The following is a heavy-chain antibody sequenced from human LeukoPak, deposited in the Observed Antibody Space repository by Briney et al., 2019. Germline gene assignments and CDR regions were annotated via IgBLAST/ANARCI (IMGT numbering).Heavy chain of an antibody. D-gene: IGHD4-11*01. CDR1: GLTFSSYA. J-gene: IGHJ4*02. CDR3: AKDRSDYSNYRPYYFDY. Sequence: GGSLRLSCAASGLTFSSYALSWVRQAPGKGLEWVGAISGSGGSTYYAYSVKGRFTISSDNSKNTLYLQMNSLRAEDTAVYYCAKDRSDYSNYRPYYFDYWGQGTLVTVSS. V-gene: IGHV3-23*01. CDR2: ISGSGGST.